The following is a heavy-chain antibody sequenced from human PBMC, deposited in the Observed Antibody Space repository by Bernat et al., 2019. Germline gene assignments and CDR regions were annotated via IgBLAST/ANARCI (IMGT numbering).Heavy chain of an antibody. Sequence: EVQLVESGGGLVQPGGSLTLSCAASGFSFSSDWVHWVRQIPGQGLVWVSRMNNDGTTINYADSVKGRFTISRDNARKTLYLQMNSLRVEDTAVYYCARVRTTYDPLDSWGQGTLVTVSS. CDR3: ARVRTTYDPLDS. J-gene: IGHJ4*02. CDR2: MNNDGTTI. CDR1: GFSFSSDW. D-gene: IGHD3-3*01. V-gene: IGHV3-74*01.